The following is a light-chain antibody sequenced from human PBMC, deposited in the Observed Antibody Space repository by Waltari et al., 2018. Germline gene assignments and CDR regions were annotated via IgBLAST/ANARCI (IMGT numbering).Light chain of an antibody. CDR1: ESVNRH. J-gene: IGKJ2*01. CDR2: KAS. CDR3: QHYDSYQYA. Sequence: IQVTQSPSTLSASVGDRVNITCRTSESVNRHLALYQQKPGRAPNLLIYKASTLETGAPSKFSGSGSGTEFSLTITNLQRDDFATYFCQHYDSYQYAFGPGTKLEIK. V-gene: IGKV1-5*03.